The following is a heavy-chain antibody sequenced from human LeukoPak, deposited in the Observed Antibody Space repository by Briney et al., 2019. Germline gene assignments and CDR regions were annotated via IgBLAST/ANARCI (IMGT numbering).Heavy chain of an antibody. V-gene: IGHV4-38-2*02. CDR2: IYHSGST. CDR3: ARDVSYYYYYMDV. D-gene: IGHD5/OR15-5a*01. CDR1: GFPVSSSYY. Sequence: PSETLSLTCTVSGFPVSSSYYWVWIRQPPGKGLEWIGSIYHSGSTYYNPSLKSRVTISLDTSKNQFSLKLSSVTAADMAVYYCARDVSYYYYYMDVWGKGTTVTVSS. J-gene: IGHJ6*03.